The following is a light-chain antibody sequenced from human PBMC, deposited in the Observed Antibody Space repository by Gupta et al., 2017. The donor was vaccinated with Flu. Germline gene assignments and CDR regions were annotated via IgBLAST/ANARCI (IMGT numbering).Light chain of an antibody. CDR1: QSFSSNL. V-gene: IGKV3D-20*01. CDR3: QQYVGSPPWT. CDR2: DAF. J-gene: IGKJ2*02. Sequence: EVVLTQPPATLSLSPGERATLSCGASQSFSSNLLAWYQQKPGLAPRLLIYDAFNRTAGTPDRFSGSGSGTDFTLTISRREPEDFAVYYCQQYVGSPPWTFGQGTKLEI.